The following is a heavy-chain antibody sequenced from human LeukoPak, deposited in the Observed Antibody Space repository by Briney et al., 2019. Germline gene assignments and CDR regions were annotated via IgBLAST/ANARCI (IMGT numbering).Heavy chain of an antibody. CDR2: IFGSEST. D-gene: IGHD3-10*01. J-gene: IGHJ4*02. CDR3: ARGSGSYPTLDY. Sequence: SETLSLTCTVSGGSISSYYWSWIRQPAGEGLEWIGRIFGSESTNYNPSLKSRLTMSVDTSKNQFSLKLTSVTAADTAVYYCARGSGSYPTLDYWGQGTLVTVFS. V-gene: IGHV4-4*07. CDR1: GGSISSYY.